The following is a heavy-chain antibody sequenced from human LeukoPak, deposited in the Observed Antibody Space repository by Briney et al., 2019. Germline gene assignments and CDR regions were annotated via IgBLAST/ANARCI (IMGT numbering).Heavy chain of an antibody. J-gene: IGHJ4*02. V-gene: IGHV3-23*01. CDR3: AKDPYVGGGYHFDS. D-gene: IGHD3-22*01. Sequence: GGSLRLSCAASGFTFSSYAMNWARQAPGKGLEWVSTITGSGGDTYYADSVKGRFTISRDNSKNALYLQMNSLRAEDTAIYYCAKDPYVGGGYHFDSWGQGSLVTVSS. CDR2: ITGSGGDT. CDR1: GFTFSSYA.